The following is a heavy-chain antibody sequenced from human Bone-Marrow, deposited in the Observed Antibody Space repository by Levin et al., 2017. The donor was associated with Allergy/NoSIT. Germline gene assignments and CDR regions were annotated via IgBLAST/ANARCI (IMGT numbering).Heavy chain of an antibody. V-gene: IGHV1-46*01. CDR1: GYTFTTYY. D-gene: IGHD3-10*01. CDR3: TLGSFDY. CDR2: INPSGGST. J-gene: IGHJ4*02. Sequence: GESLKISCKASGYTFTTYYMHWVRQAPGQGLEWMGIINPSGGSTSYTQKFQGRVTVTMDTSTTTVYMVLSNLRSDDTAVYYCTLGSFDYWGQGTLVTVSS.